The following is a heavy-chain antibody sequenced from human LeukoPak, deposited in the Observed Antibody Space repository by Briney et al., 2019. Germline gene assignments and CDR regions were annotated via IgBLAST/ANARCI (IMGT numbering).Heavy chain of an antibody. V-gene: IGHV1-2*02. D-gene: IGHD3-10*01. J-gene: IGHJ4*01. CDR3: ARDKDRYGSGPFDY. CDR2: INPNSGGT. CDR1: GYTFTGYY. Sequence: GASVKVSCKASGYTFTGYYMHWVRQAPGQGLEWMGWINPNSGGTNYAQKFQGRVTMTRDTSISTAYMEVSSLKSDDTAIYYCARDKDRYGSGPFDYWGHGTLVTVSS.